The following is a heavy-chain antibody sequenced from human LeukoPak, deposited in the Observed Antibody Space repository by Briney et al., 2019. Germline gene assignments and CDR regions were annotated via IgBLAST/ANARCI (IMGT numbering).Heavy chain of an antibody. CDR3: ARDPGFSSWYGGWFDP. V-gene: IGHV3-48*01. Sequence: PGGSLRLSCVVSGGTFSSYSMNWGRQAPGKGLEWISYSSGSSRTIYYADPVKGRFTTSRDDAKNSLYLQMNSLRADDPAVYYCARDPGFSSWYGGWFDPWGQGTLVTVSS. J-gene: IGHJ5*02. D-gene: IGHD6-13*01. CDR2: SSGSSRTI. CDR1: GGTFSSYS.